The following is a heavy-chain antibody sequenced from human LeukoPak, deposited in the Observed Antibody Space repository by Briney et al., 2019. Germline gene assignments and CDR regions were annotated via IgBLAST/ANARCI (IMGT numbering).Heavy chain of an antibody. CDR3: ARGRYDNAIDY. CDR2: IYHSGST. CDR1: GYSISSGYY. D-gene: IGHD5-12*01. J-gene: IGHJ4*02. V-gene: IGHV4-38-2*02. Sequence: SETLSLTCSVSGYSISSGYYWGWIRQPPGKGLEWSGSIYHSGSTYYNPSLKSRVTISVDTSKNQFSLKLSSVTAADTAVYYCARGRYDNAIDYWGQGTLVTVSS.